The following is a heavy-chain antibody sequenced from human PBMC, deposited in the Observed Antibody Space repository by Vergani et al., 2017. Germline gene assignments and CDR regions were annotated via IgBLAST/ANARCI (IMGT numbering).Heavy chain of an antibody. J-gene: IGHJ4*02. CDR3: ARQVVYAIDLDY. D-gene: IGHD2-8*02. Sequence: QVQLQESGPGLVKPSQTLSLTCTVSGGSISSGGYYWSWIRQHPGKGLEWIGYIYYSGSTNYNPSLKSRVTISVDTSKNQFSLKLSSVTAEDTAVYYCARQVVYAIDLDYWGQGTLVTVSS. CDR2: IYYSGST. CDR1: GGSISSGGYY. V-gene: IGHV4-31*03.